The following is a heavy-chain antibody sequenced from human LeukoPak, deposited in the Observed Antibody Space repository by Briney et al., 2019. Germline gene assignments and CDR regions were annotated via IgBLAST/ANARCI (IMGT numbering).Heavy chain of an antibody. CDR1: GFTFSSYS. Sequence: GGSLRLSCAASGFTFSSYSMNWVRQAPGKGLEWVSSISSSNSYIYYAGSVKGRFTISRDNAKNSLYLQMNSLRAEDTAVYYCARECYGDYGVDYWGQGTLVTVSS. CDR3: ARECYGDYGVDY. D-gene: IGHD4-17*01. V-gene: IGHV3-21*01. CDR2: ISSSNSYI. J-gene: IGHJ4*02.